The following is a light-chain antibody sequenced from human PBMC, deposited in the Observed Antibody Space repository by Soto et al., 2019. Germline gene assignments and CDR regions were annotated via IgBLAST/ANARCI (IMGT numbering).Light chain of an antibody. V-gene: IGKV1-9*01. J-gene: IGKJ4*01. Sequence: IQLTQSPSSLSASVGDIVTITCLAIHVIIXYLCWYQQKPGKAPNLLIYDASTLHSGVPSRFSGGGSGTDFTLTISSLQPEDFATYYCQQVNVYPSTFGGGTKVDIK. CDR3: QQVNVYPST. CDR1: HVIIXY. CDR2: DAS.